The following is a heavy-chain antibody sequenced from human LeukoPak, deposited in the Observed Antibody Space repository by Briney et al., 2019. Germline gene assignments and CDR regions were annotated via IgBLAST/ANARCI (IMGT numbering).Heavy chain of an antibody. J-gene: IGHJ6*02. D-gene: IGHD5-24*01. CDR2: IKQDGSEK. V-gene: IGHV3-7*03. Sequence: GGSLRLSCAASGFTFSSYWMSWVRQAPGKGLEWVANIKQDGSEKYYVDSVKGRFTISRDNAKNSLYLQMNSLRAEDTAVYYCAKEDGYSPYYYYGMDVWGQGTTVTISS. CDR1: GFTFSSYW. CDR3: AKEDGYSPYYYYGMDV.